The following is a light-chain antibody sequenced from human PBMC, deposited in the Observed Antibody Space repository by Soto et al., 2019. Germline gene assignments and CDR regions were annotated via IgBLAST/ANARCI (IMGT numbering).Light chain of an antibody. CDR1: QSINNR. V-gene: IGKV1-5*01. J-gene: IGKJ1*01. CDR3: HQFIEGWK. CDR2: DAS. Sequence: IQRTQSPSTLSASIGDRVTITCRASQSINNRLAWYQQMPGKAPNLLIYDASSLESGVPSRLRGSGSETAFTLTISGLQTDDFAPYYCHQFIEGWKFGKGTKVDI.